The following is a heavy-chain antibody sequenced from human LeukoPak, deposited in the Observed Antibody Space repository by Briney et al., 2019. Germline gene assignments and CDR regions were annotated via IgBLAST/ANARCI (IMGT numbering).Heavy chain of an antibody. D-gene: IGHD2-2*01. V-gene: IGHV1-69*13. J-gene: IGHJ4*02. CDR1: GGTFSSYA. Sequence: GASVKVSRKASGGTFSSYAISWVRQAPGQGLEWMGGIIPIFGTANYAQKFQGRVTITADESTSTAYMELSSLRSEDTAVYYCARALVVPADFDYWGQGTLVTVSS. CDR2: IIPIFGTA. CDR3: ARALVVPADFDY.